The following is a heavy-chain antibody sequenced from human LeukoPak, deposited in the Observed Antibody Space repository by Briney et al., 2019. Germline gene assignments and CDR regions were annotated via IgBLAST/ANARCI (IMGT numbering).Heavy chain of an antibody. CDR3: TPAIVGATTVYFAF. D-gene: IGHD1-26*01. CDR2: VDPEDGET. Sequence: GATVKVSCKASGFTFSDYYIHWVQQAPGKGLEGMGCVDPEDGETKYAETFQGRVTLTADTSTDTAYMELSSLRSEDTAVYYCTPAIVGATTVYFAFWGQGTLVTVSS. CDR1: GFTFSDYY. J-gene: IGHJ4*02. V-gene: IGHV1-69-2*01.